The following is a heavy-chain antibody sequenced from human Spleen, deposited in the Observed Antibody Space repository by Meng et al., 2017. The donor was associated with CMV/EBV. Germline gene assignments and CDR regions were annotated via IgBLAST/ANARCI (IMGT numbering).Heavy chain of an antibody. CDR2: IRYDGSNK. D-gene: IGHD6-13*01. Sequence: QVQLVESGGGVVQPGGALRRSCAASGFTFSSYGMHWVRQAPGKGLEWVAFIRYDGSNKYYADSVKGRFTISRDNSKNTLYLQMNSLRAEDTAVYYCAKGGTYSNYVDYWGQGTLVTVSS. CDR1: GFTFSSYG. J-gene: IGHJ4*02. CDR3: AKGGTYSNYVDY. V-gene: IGHV3-30*02.